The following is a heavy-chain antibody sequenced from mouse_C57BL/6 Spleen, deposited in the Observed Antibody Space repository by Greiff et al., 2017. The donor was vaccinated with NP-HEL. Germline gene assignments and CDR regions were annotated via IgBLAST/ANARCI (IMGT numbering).Heavy chain of an antibody. J-gene: IGHJ2*01. D-gene: IGHD2-10*01. Sequence: VKLQESGAELVKPRASVKISCKASGYTFTDYYINWVKQRPGQGLEWIGKIGPGSGSTYYNEKFKGKATLTADKSSSTAYMQLSSLTSEDSAVYCCARNWPYYGHEGPLDYWGQGTTLTVSS. CDR3: ARNWPYYGHEGPLDY. V-gene: IGHV1-77*01. CDR1: GYTFTDYY. CDR2: IGPGSGST.